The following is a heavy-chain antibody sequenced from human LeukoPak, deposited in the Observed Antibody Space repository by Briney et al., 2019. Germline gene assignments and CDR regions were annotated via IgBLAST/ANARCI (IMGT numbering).Heavy chain of an antibody. CDR1: GGSISSGGYY. Sequence: SQTLSLTCTVSGGSISSGGYYWSWIRQHPGKGLEWIGYIYYSGSTNYNPSLKSRVTISVDTSKNQFSLKLSSVTAADTAVYYCARVGAAARAFDIWGQGTMVTVSS. CDR2: IYYSGST. V-gene: IGHV4-31*03. D-gene: IGHD6-13*01. J-gene: IGHJ3*02. CDR3: ARVGAAARAFDI.